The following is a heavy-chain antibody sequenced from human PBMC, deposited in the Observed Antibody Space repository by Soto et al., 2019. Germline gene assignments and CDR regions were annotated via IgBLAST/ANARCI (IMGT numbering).Heavy chain of an antibody. D-gene: IGHD3-22*01. CDR2: IYYTGST. J-gene: IGHJ5*02. CDR1: GGSVSSGNYY. Sequence: NPSETLSLTCTVSGGSVSSGNYYWSWIRQPPGKGLDWIGYIYYTGSTNYNLSLKSRVTMSLDTSKNQFSLKLNSVTAADTAVYYCARISVTMRNLFDPWGQGTLVTVSS. CDR3: ARISVTMRNLFDP. V-gene: IGHV4-61*01.